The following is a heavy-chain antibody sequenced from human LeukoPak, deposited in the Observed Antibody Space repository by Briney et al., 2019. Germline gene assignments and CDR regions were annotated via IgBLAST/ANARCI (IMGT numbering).Heavy chain of an antibody. V-gene: IGHV3-30-3*01. CDR3: AREGAIVVVPAAPRAFDY. D-gene: IGHD2-2*01. CDR1: GFTFSSYA. J-gene: IGHJ4*02. CDR2: VSYDGSNK. Sequence: GRSLRLSCAASGFTFSSYAMQWVRQAPGKGLEWVAVVSYDGSNKYYADSVKGRFTISRDNSKNTLYLQMNSLRAEDTAVYYCAREGAIVVVPAAPRAFDYWGQGTLVTVSS.